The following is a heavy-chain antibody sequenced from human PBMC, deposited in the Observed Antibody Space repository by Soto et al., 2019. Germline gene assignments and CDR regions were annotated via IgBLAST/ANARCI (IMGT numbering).Heavy chain of an antibody. CDR1: GFTLSDYY. D-gene: IGHD3-16*01. CDR2: ISGSGNTI. Sequence: QVQLVESGGGLVTPGGSLRLSCAASGFTLSDYYMSWIRQAPGKGLEWVSHISGSGNTIDYADSVKGRFTISRDNAKNSLYLQMNSLRDDDTAVFYCARGRYALDYWGQGTRVTVSS. V-gene: IGHV3-11*01. CDR3: ARGRYALDY. J-gene: IGHJ4*02.